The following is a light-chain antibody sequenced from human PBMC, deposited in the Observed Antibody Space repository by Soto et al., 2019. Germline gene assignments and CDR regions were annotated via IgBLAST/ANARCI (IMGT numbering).Light chain of an antibody. CDR2: FGS. J-gene: IGKJ1*01. Sequence: DIVMSQSPLSLPVTPGEPASISCRSSQSLLHSNGYNYLDWYLQKPGQSPQLLIYFGSNRASWVPDRLSGSGSGTAFTLKISRVEAEDVGVYYCMQALQTPRTFGQGTKVEF. CDR1: QSLLHSNGYNY. CDR3: MQALQTPRT. V-gene: IGKV2-28*01.